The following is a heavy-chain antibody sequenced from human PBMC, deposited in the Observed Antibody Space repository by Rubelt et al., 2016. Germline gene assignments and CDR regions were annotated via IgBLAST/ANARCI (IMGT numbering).Heavy chain of an antibody. CDR3: ARGAVAGTNYVDY. J-gene: IGHJ4*02. Sequence: QVQLVQSGAEVKKPGASVKVSCKASGYTFTSYGISWVRQAPGQGLEWMGWISAYNGNTNVGSKSPGRGTMTTDTATSTAYMGLMSLRSDDTAVYYCARGAVAGTNYVDYWGQGTLVTVSS. CDR2: ISAYNGNT. D-gene: IGHD6-19*01. CDR1: GYTFTSYG. V-gene: IGHV1-18*01.